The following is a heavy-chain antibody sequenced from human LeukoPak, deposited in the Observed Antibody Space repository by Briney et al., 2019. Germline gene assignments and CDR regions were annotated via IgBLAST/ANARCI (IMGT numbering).Heavy chain of an antibody. Sequence: ASVKVSCKASGGTFSSYAISWVRQAPGQGLEWMGGIIPIFGTANYAQKFQGRVTITADKSTSTAYMELSSLRSEDTAVYYCASTPNGYCSSTSCYANAKRGYCFDYWGQGTLVTVSS. CDR2: IIPIFGTA. D-gene: IGHD2-2*01. J-gene: IGHJ4*02. CDR3: ASTPNGYCSSTSCYANAKRGYCFDY. CDR1: GGTFSSYA. V-gene: IGHV1-69*06.